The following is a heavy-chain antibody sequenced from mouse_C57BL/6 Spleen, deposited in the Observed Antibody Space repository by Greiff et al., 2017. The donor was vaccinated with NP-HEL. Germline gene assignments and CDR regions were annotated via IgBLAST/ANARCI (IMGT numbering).Heavy chain of an antibody. CDR2: ISYDGSN. V-gene: IGHV3-6*01. CDR3: AHYYGSSSYWYFDV. D-gene: IGHD1-1*01. J-gene: IGHJ1*03. Sequence: EVQLQQSGPGLVKPSQSLSLTCSVTGYSITSGYYWNWIRQFPGNKLEWMGYISYDGSNNYNPSLNNRISITRDTSKNQFFLKLNSVTTEDTATYYCAHYYGSSSYWYFDVWGTGTTVTVSS. CDR1: GYSITSGYY.